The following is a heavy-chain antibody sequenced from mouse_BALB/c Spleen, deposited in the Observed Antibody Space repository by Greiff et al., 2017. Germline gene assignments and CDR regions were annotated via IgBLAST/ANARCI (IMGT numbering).Heavy chain of an antibody. CDR1: GFTFSSYT. V-gene: IGHV5-6-4*01. D-gene: IGHD1-1*01. Sequence: DVMLVESGGGLVKPGGSLKLSCAASGFTFSSYTMSWVRQTPEKRLEWVATISSGGSYTYYPDSVKGRFTISRDNAKNTLYLQMSSLKSEDTAMYYCTRGAITTVVVPFDYWGQGTTLTVSS. J-gene: IGHJ2*01. CDR3: TRGAITTVVVPFDY. CDR2: ISSGGSYT.